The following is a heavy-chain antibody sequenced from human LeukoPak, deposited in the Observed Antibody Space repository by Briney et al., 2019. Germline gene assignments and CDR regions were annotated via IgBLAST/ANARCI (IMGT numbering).Heavy chain of an antibody. Sequence: GGSLRLSCAASGFTFTNYAMNWVRQAPGKGLEWVSGISGSGVTTYYADSVKGRFTISRDNSKDMLYLQMNTLRAEDTAVYYCAKGEYQLLLPDFDYWGQGTLVTVSS. J-gene: IGHJ4*02. CDR1: GFTFTNYA. V-gene: IGHV3-23*01. CDR2: ISGSGVTT. D-gene: IGHD2-2*01. CDR3: AKGEYQLLLPDFDY.